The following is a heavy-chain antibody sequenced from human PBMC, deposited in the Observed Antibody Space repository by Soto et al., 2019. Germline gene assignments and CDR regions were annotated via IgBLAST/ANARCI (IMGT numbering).Heavy chain of an antibody. CDR3: AREVISMIRQSPVLVY. Sequence: QVQLVQSGGEMKKPGASVKVSCKASGYMFTSYGITWARQAPGQGLEWMGWISPKTGNTHYAEKFQGRVTMTTDTSPASGYLALRAQKSDDTAVYFCAREVISMIRQSPVLVYWGQGTLVTVSS. CDR1: GYMFTSYG. V-gene: IGHV1-18*04. D-gene: IGHD3-10*01. CDR2: ISPKTGNT. J-gene: IGHJ4*02.